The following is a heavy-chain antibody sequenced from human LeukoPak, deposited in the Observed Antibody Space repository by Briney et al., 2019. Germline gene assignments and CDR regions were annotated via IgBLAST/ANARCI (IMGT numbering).Heavy chain of an antibody. CDR1: GFTFTSLE. CDR3: AGALTMGYYFGY. CDR2: ISGHGNAV. J-gene: IGHJ4*02. Sequence: GGSLRLSCAASGFTFTSLEMAWVRQAPGKGPEWLSYISGHGNAVFYADSVKGRFTISRDNAKNSVYLQMNGLRAEDTAIYFCAGALTMGYYFGYWGQGTLVTVSS. V-gene: IGHV3-48*03. D-gene: IGHD3-10*01.